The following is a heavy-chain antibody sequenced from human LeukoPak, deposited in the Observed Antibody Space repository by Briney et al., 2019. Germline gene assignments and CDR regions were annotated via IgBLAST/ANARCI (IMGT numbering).Heavy chain of an antibody. V-gene: IGHV4-59*08. D-gene: IGHD4-23*01. CDR3: ARRRWGLDA. CDR1: GGSISSYY. J-gene: IGHJ6*02. CDR2: IYYSGSA. Sequence: SETLSLTCTVSGGSISSYYWSWIRQPPGKGLEWIGYIYYSGSANYNPSLNSRVTISVDTSKNQFSLKLSSVTAADTAVYYCARRRWGLDAWGQGTTVTVSS.